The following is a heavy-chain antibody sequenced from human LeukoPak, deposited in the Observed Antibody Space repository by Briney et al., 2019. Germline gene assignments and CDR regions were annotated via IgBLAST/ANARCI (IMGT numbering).Heavy chain of an antibody. J-gene: IGHJ5*02. Sequence: PSEALSLTCTVSGGSISSGGYYWSWIRQHPGKGLEWIGYIYYSGSTYYNPSLKGRFTISVDKSQNQLSLKLSSVTDAATAVYYCARRQGRWFDPWGQGALVPVSS. V-gene: IGHV4-31*03. CDR2: IYYSGST. CDR1: GGSISSGGYY. CDR3: ARRQGRWFDP.